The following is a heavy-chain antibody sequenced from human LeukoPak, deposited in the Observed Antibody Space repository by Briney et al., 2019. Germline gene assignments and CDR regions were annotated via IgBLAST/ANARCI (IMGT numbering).Heavy chain of an antibody. Sequence: ASVKVSCKVSGYTLTELSMHWVRQAPGKGLEWMGGFDPEDGETIYAQKFQGRVTMTEDTSTDTAYMELSSLRSDDTAVYYCARVYGDFPVSSGDSYWHGYFDNWGQGTLVIVSS. J-gene: IGHJ4*02. CDR3: ARVYGDFPVSSGDSYWHGYFDN. CDR1: GYTLTELS. D-gene: IGHD3-22*01. V-gene: IGHV1-24*01. CDR2: FDPEDGET.